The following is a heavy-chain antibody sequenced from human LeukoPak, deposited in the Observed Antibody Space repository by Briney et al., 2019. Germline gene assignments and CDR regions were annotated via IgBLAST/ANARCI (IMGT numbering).Heavy chain of an antibody. CDR1: GFTFSDYY. CDR2: ISSSGSTI. J-gene: IGHJ5*02. CDR3: ARYCSGGSCYSQWFDP. D-gene: IGHD2-15*01. V-gene: IGHV3-11*04. Sequence: PGGSLRLSCAASGFTFSDYYMSWIRQAPGKGLEWVSYISSSGSTIYYADSVKGRFTISRDNAKNSLYLQMNSLRVEDTAVYYCARYCSGGSCYSQWFDPWGQGTLVTVSS.